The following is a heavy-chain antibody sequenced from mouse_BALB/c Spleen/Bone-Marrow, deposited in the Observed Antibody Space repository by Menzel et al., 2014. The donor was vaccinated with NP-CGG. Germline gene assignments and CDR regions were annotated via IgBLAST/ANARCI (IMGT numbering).Heavy chain of an antibody. J-gene: IGHJ2*02. CDR2: IWNDGST. Sequence: VHLVESGPGLVAPSQRLSITCTISGFSLTSYGVHWVRQPPGKGLEWLTVIWNDGSTTYNSALKSRLTISKDNSKSQVFLKMNSLQTDDTGMYYCAKHGGGYFDYWGQGTSLIVSS. CDR1: GFSLTSYG. CDR3: AKHGGGYFDY. V-gene: IGHV2-6-1*01.